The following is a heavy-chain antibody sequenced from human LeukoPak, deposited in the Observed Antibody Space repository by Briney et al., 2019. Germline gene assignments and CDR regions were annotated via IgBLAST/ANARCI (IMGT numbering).Heavy chain of an antibody. D-gene: IGHD6-13*01. CDR2: INPNSGGT. J-gene: IGHJ4*02. V-gene: IGHV1-2*02. CDR1: GYTFTGYY. CDR3: ARGDSSSLFDY. Sequence: ASVKASCKASGYTFTGYYMHWVRQAPGQGLEWMGWINPNSGGTNYAQKFQGRVTITADKSTSTAYMELSSLRSEDTAVYYCARGDSSSLFDYWGQGTLVTVSS.